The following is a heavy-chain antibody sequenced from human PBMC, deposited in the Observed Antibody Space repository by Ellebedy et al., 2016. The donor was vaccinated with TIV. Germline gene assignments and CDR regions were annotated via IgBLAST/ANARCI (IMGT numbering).Heavy chain of an antibody. V-gene: IGHV3-30-3*01. CDR1: GFTFSGYA. CDR2: LSYDGSHK. J-gene: IGHJ5*02. D-gene: IGHD2-15*01. Sequence: PGGSLRLSCAASGFTFSGYAMHWVRQAPGKGLQWVAVLSYDGSHKHYADSLKGRFTNSRDNSKNALYLQMDSLREEDTAVYFCVRGGILLENAVAVATRGTLDPWGQGTLVTVSS. CDR3: VRGGILLENAVAVATRGTLDP.